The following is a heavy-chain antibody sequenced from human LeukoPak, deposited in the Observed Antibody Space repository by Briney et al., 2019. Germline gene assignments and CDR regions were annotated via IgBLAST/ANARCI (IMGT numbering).Heavy chain of an antibody. V-gene: IGHV1-8*01. Sequence: ASVKVSCKASGYTFTSYDINWVRQATGQGLGWMGWMNPNSDNTGYAQKFQGRVTMTRNTAISTAYMELSSLRSEDTAVYYCARVALLSRWFIAYWGQGTLVTVSS. CDR2: MNPNSDNT. J-gene: IGHJ4*02. D-gene: IGHD6-13*01. CDR1: GYTFTSYD. CDR3: ARVALLSRWFIAY.